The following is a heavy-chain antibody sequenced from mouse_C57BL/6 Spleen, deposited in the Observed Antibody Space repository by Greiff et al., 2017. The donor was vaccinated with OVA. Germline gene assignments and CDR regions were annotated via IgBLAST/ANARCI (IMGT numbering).Heavy chain of an antibody. V-gene: IGHV1-64*01. D-gene: IGHD1-1*01. J-gene: IGHJ3*01. CDR1: GYTFTSYW. Sequence: QVQLQQPGAELVKPGASVKLSCKASGYTFTSYWMNWVKQRPGQGLEWIGMIHPNSGSTNYNEKFKSKATLTVDKSSSTAYMQLSSLTSEYSAVYYCAREDYYYGSSDGFAYWGQGTLVTVSA. CDR2: IHPNSGST. CDR3: AREDYYYGSSDGFAY.